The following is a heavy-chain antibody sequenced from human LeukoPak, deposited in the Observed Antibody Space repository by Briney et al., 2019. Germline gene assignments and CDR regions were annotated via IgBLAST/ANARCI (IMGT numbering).Heavy chain of an antibody. CDR1: GYTFSNYD. V-gene: IGHV1-8*03. Sequence: ASVKVSCKTSGYTFSNYDINWVRQASGQGLEWMGWMNPNSGNTGYAQKFQGRVTIIRDTSISTAHMELSRLRSDDTAVYYCARDIAVAGFDYWGQGTLVTVSS. J-gene: IGHJ4*02. D-gene: IGHD6-19*01. CDR3: ARDIAVAGFDY. CDR2: MNPNSGNT.